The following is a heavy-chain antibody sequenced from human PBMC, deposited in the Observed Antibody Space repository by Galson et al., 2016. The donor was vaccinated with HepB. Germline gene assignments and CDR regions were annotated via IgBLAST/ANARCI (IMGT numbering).Heavy chain of an antibody. D-gene: IGHD2-2*02. CDR3: AREQYCSSSSCYTKDFDY. Sequence: SVKVSCKASGYTFTSYGISWVRQAPGQGLEWMGWISGYNGNTNYAQKLQGRVTMTKDTSTSTAYMELRSLGSDDTAVYYFAREQYCSSSSCYTKDFDYWGQGTLVTVSS. V-gene: IGHV1-18*01. CDR1: GYTFTSYG. J-gene: IGHJ4*02. CDR2: ISGYNGNT.